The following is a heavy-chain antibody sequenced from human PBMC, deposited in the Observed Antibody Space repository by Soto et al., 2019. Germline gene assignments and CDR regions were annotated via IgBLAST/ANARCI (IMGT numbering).Heavy chain of an antibody. Sequence: QVQLVQSGAEVKKPGSSVKVSCKASGGTFSSYAISWVRQAPGQGLEWMGGIIPIFGTANYAQKFQGRVTITXXEXTXXAYMELSSLRSEDTAVYYCARGPRGYGYGENYFDYWGQGTLVTVSS. V-gene: IGHV1-69*05. CDR3: ARGPRGYGYGENYFDY. CDR2: IIPIFGTA. D-gene: IGHD5-18*01. CDR1: GGTFSSYA. J-gene: IGHJ4*02.